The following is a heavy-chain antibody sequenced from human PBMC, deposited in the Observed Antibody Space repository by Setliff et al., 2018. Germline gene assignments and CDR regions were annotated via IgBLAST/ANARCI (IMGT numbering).Heavy chain of an antibody. V-gene: IGHV3-23*03. CDR3: ARDPIGPRLIQLND. Sequence: GSLRLSCTASGLSYINDWVTWVRQAPGWGLEWVSIISSDGGSIYYADSVKGRFTISRDNSNNTLYLQMSSLRAEDTAVYYCARDPIGPRLIQLNDWGQGTLVTVSS. J-gene: IGHJ4*02. CDR1: GLSYINDW. CDR2: ISSDGGSI. D-gene: IGHD1-1*01.